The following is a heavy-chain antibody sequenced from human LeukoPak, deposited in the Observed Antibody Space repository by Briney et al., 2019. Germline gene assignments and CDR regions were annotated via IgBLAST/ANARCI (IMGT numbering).Heavy chain of an antibody. CDR3: SKDPNGDYVGAFDM. V-gene: IGHV3-23*01. J-gene: IGHJ3*02. CDR1: GLTFSNYA. CDR2: ITGSGRGT. Sequence: PGGSLRLSCTASGLTFSNYATTWVRQAPGKGLEWVSSITGSGRGTYYADSVKGRFSVSRGNSQNTVFLHMNSLRADDTALYYCSKDPNGDYVGAFDMWGPGTMVTVSS. D-gene: IGHD4-17*01.